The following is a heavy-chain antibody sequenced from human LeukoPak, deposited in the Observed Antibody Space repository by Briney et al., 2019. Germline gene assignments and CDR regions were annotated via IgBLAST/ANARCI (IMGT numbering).Heavy chain of an antibody. CDR2: INPNSGGT. D-gene: IGHD3-9*01. Sequence: GASVKVSCKASGYTFTGYYMHWVRQAPGQGLEWMGWINPNSGGTNYAQKFQGRVTMTRDTSISTAYMELSRLRSDDTAVYYCARGDLSDWLYGWFDPWGQGTLVTVSS. V-gene: IGHV1-2*02. J-gene: IGHJ5*02. CDR3: ARGDLSDWLYGWFDP. CDR1: GYTFTGYY.